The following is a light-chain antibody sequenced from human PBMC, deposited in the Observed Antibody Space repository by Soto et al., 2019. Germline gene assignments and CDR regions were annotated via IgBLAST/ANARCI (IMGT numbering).Light chain of an antibody. CDR2: DAS. V-gene: IGKV3D-15*01. Sequence: IGMTQSPATLSVSPGERATLSCRASQTIYSNVAWYQQRPGQAPRLPIYDASNRATGIPARFSGSGSGTEFTLTISSLQSEDFAVYYCQQYNKWPPWTFGQGTKVDIK. J-gene: IGKJ1*01. CDR1: QTIYSN. CDR3: QQYNKWPPWT.